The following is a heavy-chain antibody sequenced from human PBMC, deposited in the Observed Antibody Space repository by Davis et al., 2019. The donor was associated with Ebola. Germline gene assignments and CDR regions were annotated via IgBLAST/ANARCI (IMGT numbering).Heavy chain of an antibody. CDR3: AKVASYLKWELPAWFDP. CDR1: GFTFSSYA. CDR2: ISGSGDST. D-gene: IGHD1-26*01. J-gene: IGHJ5*02. Sequence: GESLKISCAASGFTFSSYAMSWVRQAPGKGLEWVSAISGSGDSTYYADSVKGRFTISRDNSKNTLYLQMNSLRAEDTAVYYCAKVASYLKWELPAWFDPWGQGTLVTVSS. V-gene: IGHV3-23*01.